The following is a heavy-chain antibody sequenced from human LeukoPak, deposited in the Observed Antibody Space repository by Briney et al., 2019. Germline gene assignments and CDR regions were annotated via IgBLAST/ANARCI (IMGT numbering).Heavy chain of an antibody. V-gene: IGHV1-69*05. CDR2: IIPIFCTA. Sequence: ASVKVSCKASGGTFSSYAISWVRQAPGQGLEWMGGIIPIFCTANYAQKFQGRVTITTDESTSTAYMELSSLRSEDTAVYYCARGVRYFDWLLRPWGQGTLVTVSS. J-gene: IGHJ4*02. D-gene: IGHD3-9*01. CDR3: ARGVRYFDWLLRP. CDR1: GGTFSSYA.